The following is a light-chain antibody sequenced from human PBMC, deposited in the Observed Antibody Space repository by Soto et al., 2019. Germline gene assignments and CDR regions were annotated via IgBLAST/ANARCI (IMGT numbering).Light chain of an antibody. J-gene: IGLJ2*01. V-gene: IGLV1-44*01. CDR1: SSNIGRNY. Sequence: QSVLTQPPSESGTPGQRVTISCSGSSSNIGRNYVTWYQQVPGTAPKLLIYSTNQRPSGVPDRFSGSKSGTSASLAISGLQSEDEADYHCATWDDSVTVVVFGGGTKLTVL. CDR2: STN. CDR3: ATWDDSVTVVV.